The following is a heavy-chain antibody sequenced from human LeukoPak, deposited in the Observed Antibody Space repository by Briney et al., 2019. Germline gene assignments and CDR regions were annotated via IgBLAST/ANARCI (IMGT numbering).Heavy chain of an antibody. Sequence: ASVKVSCKASGYTFTSYGISWVRQAPGQGLEWMGWISAYNGNTNYAQKLQGRVTMTTDTSTSTAYMELRSLRSDDTAVYYCARDPSSSWYEGSWFDPWGQGTLATVSS. CDR2: ISAYNGNT. D-gene: IGHD6-13*01. J-gene: IGHJ5*02. CDR3: ARDPSSSWYEGSWFDP. V-gene: IGHV1-18*01. CDR1: GYTFTSYG.